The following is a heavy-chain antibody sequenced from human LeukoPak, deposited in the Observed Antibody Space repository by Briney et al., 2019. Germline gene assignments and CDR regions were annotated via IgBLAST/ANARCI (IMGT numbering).Heavy chain of an antibody. D-gene: IGHD5-24*01. CDR2: IYTIGGT. CDR3: ARGDGYNSGSFDY. V-gene: IGHV4-4*07. Sequence: SETLSLTCIVSGDSISSHYWSWIRQPAGKGLEWIGRIYTIGGTDYNPSLRSQVTISVYTSKNQFSRKLNSVSAADTAIYYCARGDGYNSGSFDYWGPGTLVTVSS. CDR1: GDSISSHY. J-gene: IGHJ4*02.